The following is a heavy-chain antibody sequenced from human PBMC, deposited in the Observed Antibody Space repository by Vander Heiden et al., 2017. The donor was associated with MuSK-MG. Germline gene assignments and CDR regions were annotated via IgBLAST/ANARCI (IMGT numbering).Heavy chain of an antibody. CDR1: GFTFTSYG. CDR2: ISYDGSNK. J-gene: IGHJ4*02. CDR3: AKIKGRAVAGTFYDY. D-gene: IGHD6-19*01. Sequence: QVQLVESGGGVVQPGRSLRPSCAASGFTFTSYGMPWVRQAPGKGLEWVAVISYDGSNKHYADSVKGRFTISRDNSKNTLYLQMNRLRAEDTAVYYCAKIKGRAVAGTFYDYWVQGTLVAVSS. V-gene: IGHV3-30*18.